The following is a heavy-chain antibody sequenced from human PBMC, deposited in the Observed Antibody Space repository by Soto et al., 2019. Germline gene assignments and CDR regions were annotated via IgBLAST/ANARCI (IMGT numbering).Heavy chain of an antibody. CDR3: ARGGVRWFGEFSRY. D-gene: IGHD3-10*01. CDR1: GFTFSSYG. V-gene: IGHV3-33*01. Sequence: QVQLVESGGGVVQPGRSLRLSCAASGFTFSSYGMHWVRQAPGKGLEWVAVIWYDGSNKYHADSVKGRFTISRDNSKNTLYLQMNSLRAEDTAVYYCARGGVRWFGEFSRYWGQGTLVTVSS. J-gene: IGHJ4*02. CDR2: IWYDGSNK.